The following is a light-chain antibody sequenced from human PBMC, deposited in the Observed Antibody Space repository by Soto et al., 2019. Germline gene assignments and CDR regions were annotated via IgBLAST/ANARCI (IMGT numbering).Light chain of an antibody. CDR1: QRIARN. J-gene: IGKJ1*01. Sequence: EVVMTQSPATLSVSPGERATLSCRASQRIARNLAWYQQKPGQAPRLLIYGASNRATGIPDRFSGSGSGTDFTLTISRLEPEDFAVYYCQQYDSSPQTFGQGTKVDIK. CDR2: GAS. CDR3: QQYDSSPQT. V-gene: IGKV3-20*01.